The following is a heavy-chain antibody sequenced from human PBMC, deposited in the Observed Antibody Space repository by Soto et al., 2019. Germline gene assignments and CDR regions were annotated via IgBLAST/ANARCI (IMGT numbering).Heavy chain of an antibody. CDR3: ATARSMVYAILSWFDP. J-gene: IGHJ5*02. Sequence: ASVKVSCKVSGYTLTELSMHWVRQAPGKGLEWMGGFDPEDGETIYAQKFQGRVTMTEDTSTDTAYMELSSLRSEDTAVYYCATARSMVYAILSWFDPWGQGTLVTVSS. V-gene: IGHV1-24*01. D-gene: IGHD2-8*01. CDR1: GYTLTELS. CDR2: FDPEDGET.